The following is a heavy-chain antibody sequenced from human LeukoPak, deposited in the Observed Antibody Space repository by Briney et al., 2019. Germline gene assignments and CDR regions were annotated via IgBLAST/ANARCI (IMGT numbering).Heavy chain of an antibody. D-gene: IGHD3/OR15-3a*01. Sequence: PSETLSLTCTVSDGSIGSYYWSWIRQPPGKGLEWIGYSYYTGSTNYNPSLKSRVTISVDTSKNQFSLKLSSVTAADTAVYYCARRTGYYDGFDYWGQGTLVTVSS. CDR1: DGSIGSYY. CDR2: SYYTGST. J-gene: IGHJ4*02. CDR3: ARRTGYYDGFDY. V-gene: IGHV4-59*01.